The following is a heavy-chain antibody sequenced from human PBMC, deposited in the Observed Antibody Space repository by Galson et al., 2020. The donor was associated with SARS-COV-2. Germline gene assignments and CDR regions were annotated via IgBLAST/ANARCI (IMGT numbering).Heavy chain of an antibody. D-gene: IGHD1-26*01. V-gene: IGHV3-33*01. CDR3: AREGIVGATTGMDV. Sequence: GGSLRLSCAASGFTFSSYGMHWVRQAPGKGLEWVAVIWYDGSNKYYADSVKGRFTISRDTSKNTLYLQMNSLRAGDTAVYYCAREGIVGATTGMDVWGQGTRVTVSS. J-gene: IGHJ6*02. CDR1: GFTFSSYG. CDR2: IWYDGSNK.